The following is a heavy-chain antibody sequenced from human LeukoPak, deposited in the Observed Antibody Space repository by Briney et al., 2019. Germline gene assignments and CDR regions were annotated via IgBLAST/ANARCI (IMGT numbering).Heavy chain of an antibody. CDR2: ISAYNGNT. J-gene: IGHJ3*02. CDR1: GYTFTSYG. V-gene: IGHV1-18*01. Sequence: ASVKVSCKASGYTFTSYGISWVRQAPGQGLEWMGWISAYNGNTNYAQKLQGRVTMTRNTSISTAYMELSSLRSEDTAVYYCARGLYYYGSGSPLRIWGQGTMVTVSS. D-gene: IGHD3-10*01. CDR3: ARGLYYYGSGSPLRI.